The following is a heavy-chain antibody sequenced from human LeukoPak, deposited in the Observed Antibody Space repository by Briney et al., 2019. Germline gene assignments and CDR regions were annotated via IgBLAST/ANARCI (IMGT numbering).Heavy chain of an antibody. J-gene: IGHJ3*02. CDR2: INPNSGGI. CDR3: TRGHGDCIGTSDI. V-gene: IGHV1-2*02. D-gene: IGHD4-17*01. CDR1: GYTFTGHY. Sequence: ASVKVSCKASGYTFTGHYMHWVRQAPGQGLEWMGWINPNSGGINYAQKFQGRVTMTRDTSISTAYMELSSLRSDDTAVYYCTRGHGDCIGTSDIWGQGTMVTVSS.